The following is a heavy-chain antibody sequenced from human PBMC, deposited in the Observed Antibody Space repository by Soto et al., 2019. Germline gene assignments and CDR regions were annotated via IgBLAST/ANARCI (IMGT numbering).Heavy chain of an antibody. J-gene: IGHJ4*02. V-gene: IGHV4-30-4*01. CDR3: AREFAGFGELLSYFDY. CDR2: IYYSGST. D-gene: IGHD3-10*01. CDR1: GGSISSGDYY. Sequence: SETLSLTCTVSGGSISSGDYYWSWIRQPPGKGLEWIGYIYYSGSTYYNPSLKSRVTISVDTSKNQFSLKLSSVTAADTAVYYCAREFAGFGELLSYFDYWGQGTLVTVSS.